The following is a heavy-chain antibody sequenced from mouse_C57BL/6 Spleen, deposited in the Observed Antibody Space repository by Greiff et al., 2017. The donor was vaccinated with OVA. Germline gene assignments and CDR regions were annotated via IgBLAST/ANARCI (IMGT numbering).Heavy chain of an antibody. CDR3: AREGEEYYFDY. CDR2: IYPRSGNT. Sequence: VQLQQSGAELARPGASVKLSCKASGYTFTSYGISWVKQRTGQGLEWIGEIYPRSGNTYYSEKFKGKATLTADKSSSTAYMELRSLTSEDSAVYFCAREGEEYYFDYWGQGTTLTVSS. CDR1: GYTFTSYG. V-gene: IGHV1-81*01. J-gene: IGHJ2*01.